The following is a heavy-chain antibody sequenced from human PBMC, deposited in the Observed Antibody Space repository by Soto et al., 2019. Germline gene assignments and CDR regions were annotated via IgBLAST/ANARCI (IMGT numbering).Heavy chain of an antibody. CDR3: ARDNPHSSGYYSSFDY. V-gene: IGHV3-11*01. CDR1: GFIFSDYH. Sequence: GGSLRLSCAASGFIFSDYHMSWIRQAPGQGLECVSYISTSGNIIYSADSVKGRFTISRDNARKSLYLQMNRLRAEDTAVYYCARDNPHSSGYYSSFDYWGRGTLVTVSS. D-gene: IGHD3-22*01. J-gene: IGHJ4*02. CDR2: ISTSGNII.